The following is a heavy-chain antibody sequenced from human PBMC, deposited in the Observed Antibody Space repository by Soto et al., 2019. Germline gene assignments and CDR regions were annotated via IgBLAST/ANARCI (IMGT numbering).Heavy chain of an antibody. J-gene: IGHJ6*02. CDR2: ISGNGNSI. CDR1: GFSLSIYS. V-gene: IGHV3-48*02. D-gene: IGHD3-10*01. Sequence: EVPLVESGGGLVQRGGSVRLSCAASGFSLSIYSMNWVRQAPRKGLEWVSYISGNGNSIYYVDSVKGRFTISRDNAKNSLYVQMNSLRDEDMAVYCCARGFDLQYGMDVWGQGTKVNVSS. CDR3: ARGFDLQYGMDV.